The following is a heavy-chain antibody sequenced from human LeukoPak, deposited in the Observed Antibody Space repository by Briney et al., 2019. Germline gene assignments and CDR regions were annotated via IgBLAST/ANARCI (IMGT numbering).Heavy chain of an antibody. CDR1: GYTFTSYD. V-gene: IGHV1-8*01. Sequence: GASVKVSCKASGYTFTSYDINWVRQAPGQGLEWMGWMNPNSGNTGYAQKFQGRVTMTRNTSISTAYMELSSLRPEDTAVYYCARAYRRYFDWSPPGYYYMDVWGKGTTVTISS. D-gene: IGHD3-9*01. CDR2: MNPNSGNT. CDR3: ARAYRRYFDWSPPGYYYMDV. J-gene: IGHJ6*03.